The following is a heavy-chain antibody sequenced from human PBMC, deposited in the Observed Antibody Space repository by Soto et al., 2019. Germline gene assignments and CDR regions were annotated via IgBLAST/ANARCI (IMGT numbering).Heavy chain of an antibody. CDR1: GFALSNARMG. V-gene: IGHV2-26*01. J-gene: IGHJ5*02. D-gene: IGHD6-13*01. CDR2: IFSNDEK. CDR3: ARISSSSWYVFLHYSWFDP. Sequence: QVTLKESGPVLVKPTETRTLTCTVSGFALSNARMGVSWIRQPPGKALEWLAHIFSNDEKSYSTSLKIRLTISRDTSNRQVVLTMTHMDPVDTATYYCARISSSSWYVFLHYSWFDPWGQGTLGTVSA.